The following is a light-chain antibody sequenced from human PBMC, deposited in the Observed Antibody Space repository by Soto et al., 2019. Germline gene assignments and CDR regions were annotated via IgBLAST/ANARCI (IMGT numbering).Light chain of an antibody. J-gene: IGLJ2*01. CDR2: EDS. V-gene: IGLV2-14*01. CDR3: SSYTSSSTLVV. CDR1: STDVGGYNY. Sequence: QSALTQPASVSGSPGQSITISCTGTSTDVGGYNYVAWYQQHPGKAPKLMIYEDSNRPSGVSNRFSGSKSGNTAALTISGRQTDDEADYYCSSYTSSSTLVVFGGGTKLTVL.